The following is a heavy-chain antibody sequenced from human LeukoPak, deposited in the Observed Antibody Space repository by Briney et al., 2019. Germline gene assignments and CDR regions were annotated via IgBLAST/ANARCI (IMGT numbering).Heavy chain of an antibody. V-gene: IGHV4-38-2*02. J-gene: IGHJ4*02. CDR1: GYSISSGYY. CDR3: ASGYSSGPFDY. D-gene: IGHD6-19*01. CDR2: IYHSGST. Sequence: PSETLSLTCTVSGYSISSGYYWGWIRQPPGKGLEWIGSIYHSGSTYYNPSLKSRVTISVDTSKNQFSLKLSSVTAADTAVYYCASGYSSGPFDYWGQGTLVTVSS.